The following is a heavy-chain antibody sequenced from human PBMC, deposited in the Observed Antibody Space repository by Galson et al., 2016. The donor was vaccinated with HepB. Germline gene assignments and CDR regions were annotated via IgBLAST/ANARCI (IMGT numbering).Heavy chain of an antibody. CDR2: LHWHGDVI. V-gene: IGHV3-20*04. CDR1: GFTFEDSD. J-gene: IGHJ1*01. D-gene: IGHD3-10*01. CDR3: VRDLEYSGSEISLSEQ. Sequence: SLRLSCAASGFTFEDSDMSWVRQFPGKGLGWVSGLHWHGDVIGYTDSVKGRFWISRDNVKRYLYLQMNSLRAEDTTLYYCVRDLEYSGSEISLSEQWGQGTLVTVSS.